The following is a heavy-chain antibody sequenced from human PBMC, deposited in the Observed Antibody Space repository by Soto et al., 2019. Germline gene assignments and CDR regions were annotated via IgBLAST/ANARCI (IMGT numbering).Heavy chain of an antibody. V-gene: IGHV1-2*04. CDR1: GGTFSSYA. Sequence: ASVKVSCKASGGTFSSYAISWVRQAPGQGLEWMGWINPNSGGTNYAQKFQGWVTMTRDTSISTAYMELSRLRSDDTAVYYCARVAVAGTRTSAFDIWGQGTMVTVSS. J-gene: IGHJ3*02. CDR2: INPNSGGT. D-gene: IGHD6-19*01. CDR3: ARVAVAGTRTSAFDI.